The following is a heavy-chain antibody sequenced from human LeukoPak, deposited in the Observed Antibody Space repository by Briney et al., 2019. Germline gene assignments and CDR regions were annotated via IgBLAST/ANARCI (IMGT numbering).Heavy chain of an antibody. V-gene: IGHV3-64*01. CDR3: ARDFDSGSSY. CDR2: ISSNGGST. D-gene: IGHD3-10*01. J-gene: IGHJ4*02. CDR1: GFTFRSYA. Sequence: GGSLRLSCAASGFTFRSYAMHWVRQAPGKGLEYVSAISSNGGSTYYANSVKGRFTISRDNSKNTLYLQMNSLRAEDTAVYYCARDFDSGSSYWGQGTLVTVSS.